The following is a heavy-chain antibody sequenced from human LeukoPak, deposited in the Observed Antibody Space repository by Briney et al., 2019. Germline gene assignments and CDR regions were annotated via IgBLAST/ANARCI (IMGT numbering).Heavy chain of an antibody. V-gene: IGHV3-74*01. D-gene: IGHD2-2*02. Sequence: PGGSLRLSCAASGFTFSRYCMCWVRQAPGKGLVCISRINSDGSNTYYADSVKGRVTISRDNAKSTLYLQMNSLGAEDTAVYYCARELQIYTRVVEDWFDPWGQGTLVTVSS. J-gene: IGHJ5*02. CDR2: INSDGSNT. CDR3: ARELQIYTRVVEDWFDP. CDR1: GFTFSRYC.